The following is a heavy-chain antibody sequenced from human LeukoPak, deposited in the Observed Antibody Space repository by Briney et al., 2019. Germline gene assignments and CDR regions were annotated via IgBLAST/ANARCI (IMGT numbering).Heavy chain of an antibody. CDR1: GGYVNSGSYY. Sequence: TSETLSLTCTVSGGYVNSGSYYWSWIRQPPRKGLEYIGHIYYSGGTNYNPSLMSRVTISLDTSKNQFSLKLSSVTAADTAVYYCARATLHCTTTCRASWFDPWGQGTLVTVSS. V-gene: IGHV4-61*01. J-gene: IGHJ5*02. CDR2: IYYSGGT. D-gene: IGHD2-2*01. CDR3: ARATLHCTTTCRASWFDP.